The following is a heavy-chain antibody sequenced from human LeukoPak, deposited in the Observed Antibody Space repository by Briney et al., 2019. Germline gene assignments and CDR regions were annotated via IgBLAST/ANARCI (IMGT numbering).Heavy chain of an antibody. CDR2: IRSKANSYAT. V-gene: IGHV3-73*01. Sequence: GGSLRLSCAASGFTFSGSAMHWVRQASGKGLEWVGRIRSKANSYATAYAASVKGRFTISRDDSKNTAYLQMNSLKTEDTAVYYCASHSREVDYWGQGTLVTVSS. CDR3: ASHSREVDY. CDR1: GFTFSGSA. J-gene: IGHJ4*02.